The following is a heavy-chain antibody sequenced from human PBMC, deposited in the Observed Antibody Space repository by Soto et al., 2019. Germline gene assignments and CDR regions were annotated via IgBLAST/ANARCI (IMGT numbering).Heavy chain of an antibody. CDR3: AKCDYSYISDY. Sequence: EVQLLESGGGLVQPGGSLRLSCAASGFTFSSYAMSWVRQAPGKGLEWVSAISGSGSSTYYADSVKGRFTISRDNSKNALYMQMNSLRAEDTAVYYCAKCDYSYISDYWGQGTLVTVSS. CDR2: ISGSGSST. D-gene: IGHD4-4*01. J-gene: IGHJ4*02. CDR1: GFTFSSYA. V-gene: IGHV3-23*01.